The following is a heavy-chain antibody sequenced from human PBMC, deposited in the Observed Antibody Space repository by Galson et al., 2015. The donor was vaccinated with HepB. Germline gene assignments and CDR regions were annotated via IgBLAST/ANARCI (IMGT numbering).Heavy chain of an antibody. D-gene: IGHD6-19*01. J-gene: IGHJ6*03. CDR2: ISSSSSYI. CDR1: GFTFSSYS. V-gene: IGHV3-21*01. CDR3: ARSPPQPWYSSGWYTFYYYYMDV. Sequence: SLRLSCAASGFTFSSYSMNWVRQAPGKGLEWVSSISSSSSYIYYADSVKGRFTISRDNAKNSLYLQMNSLRAEDTAVYYCARSPPQPWYSSGWYTFYYYYMDVWGKGTTVTVSS.